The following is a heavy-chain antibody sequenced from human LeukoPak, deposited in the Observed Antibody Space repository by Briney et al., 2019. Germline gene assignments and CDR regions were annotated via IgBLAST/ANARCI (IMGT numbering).Heavy chain of an antibody. J-gene: IGHJ4*02. CDR1: GFTFSSYG. CDR2: ISCSGGST. CDR3: AKNPNHYDILTGYSSFYYFDY. Sequence: GGTLRLSCAASGFTFSSYGMSWVRQAPGKGLEWVSAISCSGGSTYYADSVKGRFTISRDNSKNTLYLQMNSLRAEDTAVYYCAKNPNHYDILTGYSSFYYFDYGGQGTLVTVSS. D-gene: IGHD3-9*01. V-gene: IGHV3-23*01.